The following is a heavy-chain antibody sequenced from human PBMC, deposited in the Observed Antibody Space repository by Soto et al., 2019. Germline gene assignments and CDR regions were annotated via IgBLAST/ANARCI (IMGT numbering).Heavy chain of an antibody. D-gene: IGHD5-12*01. CDR3: ARTDIVTTNWFDH. CDR1: GESFIGYY. CDR2: INHGGST. Sequence: SETLSLTCAVYGESFIGYYWTWIRQSPGKGLEWIGEINHGGSTNYNPSLKSRVTISIDTSKNKFSLKLTSVTAADTSVYYCARTDIVTTNWFDHWGQGTLVTVSS. J-gene: IGHJ5*02. V-gene: IGHV4-34*01.